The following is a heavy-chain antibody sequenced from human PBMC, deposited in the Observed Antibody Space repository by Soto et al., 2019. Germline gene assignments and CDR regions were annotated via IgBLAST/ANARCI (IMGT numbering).Heavy chain of an antibody. CDR3: AREGYYYDSRPKYGMDV. CDR2: ISSSSSSI. D-gene: IGHD3-22*01. Sequence: GGSLRLSCAGSGFTFSSHSMNWVRQVPGKGLECISFISSSSSSIIYADSVKGRFTISRDNAKNSLYLQMNSLRAEDTAVYYCAREGYYYDSRPKYGMDVWGQGTTVTVSS. CDR1: GFTFSSHS. J-gene: IGHJ6*02. V-gene: IGHV3-48*01.